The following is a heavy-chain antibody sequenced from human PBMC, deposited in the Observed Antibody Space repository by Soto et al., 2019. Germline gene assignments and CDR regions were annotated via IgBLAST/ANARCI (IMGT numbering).Heavy chain of an antibody. J-gene: IGHJ4*02. D-gene: IGHD3-22*01. CDR2: ISSSSSYT. Sequence: PGGSLRLSCAASGFTFSDYYMSWIRQAPGKGLEWVSYISSSSSYTNYADSVKGRFTISRDNAKNSLYLQMNSLRAEDTAVYYCARWTGYCSSGYCPEDYWGQGTLVTVSS. CDR1: GFTFSDYY. V-gene: IGHV3-11*06. CDR3: ARWTGYCSSGYCPEDY.